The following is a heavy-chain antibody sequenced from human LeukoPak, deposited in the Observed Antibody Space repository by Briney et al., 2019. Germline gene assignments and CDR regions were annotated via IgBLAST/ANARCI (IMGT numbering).Heavy chain of an antibody. Sequence: SETLSLTCTVSGGSISSSSYYWGWIRQPPGKGLEWIGSIYYSGSTYYNPSLKSRVTISVDTSKNQFSLKLSSVTAADTAVYYCAREGDIPGAFDIWGQGTMVTVSS. CDR2: IYYSGST. CDR3: AREGDIPGAFDI. D-gene: IGHD5-12*01. V-gene: IGHV4-39*07. J-gene: IGHJ3*02. CDR1: GGSISSSSYY.